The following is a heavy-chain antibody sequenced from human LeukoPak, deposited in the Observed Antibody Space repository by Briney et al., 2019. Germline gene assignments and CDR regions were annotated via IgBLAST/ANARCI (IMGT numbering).Heavy chain of an antibody. V-gene: IGHV4-34*01. CDR3: ARLSGYNLSRNAFNF. CDR2: IYMNGHT. J-gene: IGHJ3*01. D-gene: IGHD5-12*01. Sequence: PSETLSLTCGVSGGSFSGYDWSWVRQPPGKGLEWIGNIYMNGHTYYNPSLALRSRVTLSLDTSTNEFSLKVSSVTAADTAVYYCARLSGYNLSRNAFNFWGQGTMVTVSS. CDR1: GGSFSGYD.